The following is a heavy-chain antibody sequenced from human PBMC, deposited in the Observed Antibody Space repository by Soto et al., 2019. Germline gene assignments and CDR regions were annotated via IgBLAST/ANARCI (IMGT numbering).Heavy chain of an antibody. V-gene: IGHV5-51*01. D-gene: IGHD3-3*01. CDR1: GYSFTSYW. CDR3: ARQIGDYDFWSGYPNWFDP. CDR2: IYPGDSDT. J-gene: IGHJ5*02. Sequence: GESLKISCKGSGYSFTSYWIGWVRQMPGKGLEWMGIIYPGDSDTRYSPSFQGQVTISADKSISTAYLQWSSLKAPDTAMYYCARQIGDYDFWSGYPNWFDPWGQGTLVTVSS.